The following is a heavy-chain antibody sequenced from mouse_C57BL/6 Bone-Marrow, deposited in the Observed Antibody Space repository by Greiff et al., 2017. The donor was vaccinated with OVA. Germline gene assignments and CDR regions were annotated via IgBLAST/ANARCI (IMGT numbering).Heavy chain of an antibody. Sequence: EVQLQQSGAELVRPGASVKLSCTASGFNIKDDYMHWVKQRPEQGLEWIGWIDPENGDTEYASKFQGKATITVDTSSNTAYLHLSSLTSEDTAVYYCTTLGSIAYWGQGTLVTVSA. V-gene: IGHV14-4*01. CDR3: TTLGSIAY. CDR2: IDPENGDT. J-gene: IGHJ3*01. CDR1: GFNIKDDY. D-gene: IGHD1-1*01.